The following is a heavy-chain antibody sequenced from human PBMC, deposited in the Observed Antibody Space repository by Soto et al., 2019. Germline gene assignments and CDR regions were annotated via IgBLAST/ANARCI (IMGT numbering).Heavy chain of an antibody. D-gene: IGHD3-16*01. CDR3: ARWGTTGGLDV. J-gene: IGHJ1*01. CDR1: GFTFRSYV. V-gene: IGHV3-30*19. CDR2: TSYDGSDK. Sequence: ESGGGVVQPGTSLRVSCVGSGFTFRSYVIHWVRQAPGKGLEWVALTSYDGSDKYYGDSVRGRFTISRDNSRNTVDLQMDSLKLEETALYYCARWGTTGGLDVWGQGTLVSVSS.